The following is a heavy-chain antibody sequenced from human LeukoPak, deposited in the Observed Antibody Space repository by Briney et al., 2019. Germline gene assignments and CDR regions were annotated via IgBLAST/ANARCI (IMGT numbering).Heavy chain of an antibody. D-gene: IGHD3-10*02. CDR1: GFNFDRYT. Sequence: GGSLRLSCETSGFNFDRYTIHWVRQAPGKGLEWVSLAGWAGGTTFYSDSVRGRFTISRDSGRKSVYLQMNSLTTDDTAFYFCAKELDTMFFDYWGQGALVTASS. V-gene: IGHV3-43*01. CDR2: AGWAGGTT. J-gene: IGHJ4*02. CDR3: AKELDTMFFDY.